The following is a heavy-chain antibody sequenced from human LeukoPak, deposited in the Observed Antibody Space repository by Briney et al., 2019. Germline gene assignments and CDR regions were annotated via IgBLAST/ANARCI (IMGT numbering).Heavy chain of an antibody. CDR1: GGSISSYY. CDR3: ARSGTTPY. D-gene: IGHD1-1*01. CDR2: IYYSGST. J-gene: IGHJ4*02. Sequence: SETLSLTCTVSGGSISSYYWSWIRQPPGKGLEWIGYIYYSGSTNYNPSLKSRVTISVDTSKNQFSLKLSSVTAADTAVYYCARSGTTPYWGQGTLVTISS. V-gene: IGHV4-59*12.